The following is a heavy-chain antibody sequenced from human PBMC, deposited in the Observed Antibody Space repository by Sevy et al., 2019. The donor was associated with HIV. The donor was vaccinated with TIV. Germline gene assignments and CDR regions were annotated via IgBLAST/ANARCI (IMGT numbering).Heavy chain of an antibody. V-gene: IGHV4-59*01. Sequence: SETLSLTCSVSGGSISSYFWSWIRQPPGKGLEWIGYIYYTGTTNYNPSLRSRVTISLDTSKKHFSLNLTSVTAADTAVYYGARDVAVLPRVFDLWGQGTLVTVSS. CDR2: IYYTGTT. J-gene: IGHJ4*02. CDR3: ARDVAVLPRVFDL. CDR1: GGSISSYF. D-gene: IGHD2-21*01.